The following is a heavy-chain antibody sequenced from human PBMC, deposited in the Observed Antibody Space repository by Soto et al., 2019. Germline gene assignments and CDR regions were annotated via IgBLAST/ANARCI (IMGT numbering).Heavy chain of an antibody. CDR3: ARGGFDTDY. CDR1: GFTFSSYS. CDR2: ISSSSSTI. D-gene: IGHD6-25*01. J-gene: IGHJ4*02. Sequence: EVQLVESGGGLVQPGGSLRLSCAASGFTFSSYSMNWVRQAPGKGLEWVSYISSSSSTIYYADSVKGRFTISRDNAKNSLYLQMNSLIAEDTSVYYCARGGFDTDYWCQGTLVTVSS. V-gene: IGHV3-48*01.